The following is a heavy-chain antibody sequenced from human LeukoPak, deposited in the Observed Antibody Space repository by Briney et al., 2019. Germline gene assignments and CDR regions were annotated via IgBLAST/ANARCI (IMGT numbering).Heavy chain of an antibody. CDR3: SRKVRSGSLAGDPDY. V-gene: IGHV3-21*01. CDR2: INSDGYYM. J-gene: IGHJ4*02. Sequence: GGSLRLSCAASGFTFSSFSMNWVRQAPGRGLEWVSSINSDGYYMYYADSVKGRFIISRDNAKNSLYLQMNSLRAEDTAVYYCSRKVRSGSLAGDPDYWGQGTLVTVSS. CDR1: GFTFSSFS. D-gene: IGHD3-10*01.